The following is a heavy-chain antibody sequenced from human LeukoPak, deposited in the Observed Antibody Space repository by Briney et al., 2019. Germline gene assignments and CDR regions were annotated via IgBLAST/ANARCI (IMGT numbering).Heavy chain of an antibody. CDR2: ISSSGSTI. CDR3: ARGGDDFWSGYYSYFDY. CDR1: KFTFSNYE. Sequence: GGSLRLSCAASKFTFSNYEMNWVRQAPGKGPEWLSYISSSGSTIYYADSVKGRFTISRDNAKNSLYLQMNSLRAEDTAVYYCARGGDDFWSGYYSYFDYWGQGTLVTVSS. V-gene: IGHV3-48*03. J-gene: IGHJ4*02. D-gene: IGHD3-3*01.